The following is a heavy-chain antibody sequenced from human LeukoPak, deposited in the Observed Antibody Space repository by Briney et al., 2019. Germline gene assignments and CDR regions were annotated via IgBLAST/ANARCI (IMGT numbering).Heavy chain of an antibody. CDR1: GGTFSSYA. CDR2: IIPIFGTA. V-gene: IGHV1-69*05. Sequence: GASVKVSCKASGGTFSSYAISWVRQAPGQGLEWMGGIIPIFGTANYAQKFQGRVTITTDESTSTAYMELSSLRSEDTAVYYCARGFRVQDIAAAGTPDYWGQGTLVTVSS. D-gene: IGHD6-13*01. J-gene: IGHJ4*02. CDR3: ARGFRVQDIAAAGTPDY.